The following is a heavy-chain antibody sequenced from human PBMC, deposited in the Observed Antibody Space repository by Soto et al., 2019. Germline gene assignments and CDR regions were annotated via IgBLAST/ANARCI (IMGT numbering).Heavy chain of an antibody. CDR3: ARGGFGYSSSWYEYYYGMDV. V-gene: IGHV1-3*01. CDR1: GYTFTSYA. D-gene: IGHD6-13*01. J-gene: IGHJ6*02. Sequence: ASVKVSCKASGYTFTSYAMHWVRQAPGQRLEWMGWINAGNGNTKYSQKFQGRVTITRDTSASTAYMELSSLRSEDTAVHYCARGGFGYSSSWYEYYYGMDVWGQGTTFTVSS. CDR2: INAGNGNT.